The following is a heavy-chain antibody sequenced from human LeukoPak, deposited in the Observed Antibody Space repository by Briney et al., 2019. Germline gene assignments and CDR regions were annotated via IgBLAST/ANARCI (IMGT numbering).Heavy chain of an antibody. CDR3: AKGKNTGSYLSHVDY. Sequence: GGSLRLSCAASGFTFDDYTTHWVRQAPGKGLEWVSFITWDGGSTYYADSVKGRFTISRDNSKSSLYLQMNSLRTEDTALYYCAKGKNTGSYLSHVDYWGQGTLVTVSS. J-gene: IGHJ4*02. V-gene: IGHV3-43*01. CDR1: GFTFDDYT. CDR2: ITWDGGST. D-gene: IGHD3-10*01.